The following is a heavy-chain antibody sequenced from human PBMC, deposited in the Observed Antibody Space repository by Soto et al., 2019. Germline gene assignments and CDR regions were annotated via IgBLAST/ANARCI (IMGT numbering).Heavy chain of an antibody. CDR1: GYTFTSYY. Sequence: ASVKVSCKASGYTFTSYYMHWVRQAPGQGLEWMGIINPSGGSTRYAQKLQGRVTMTTDTSTSTAYMELRSLRSDDTAVFYCAREMVRGVGSDYWGQGTLVTVSS. CDR3: AREMVRGVGSDY. J-gene: IGHJ4*02. V-gene: IGHV1-46*01. CDR2: INPSGGST. D-gene: IGHD3-10*01.